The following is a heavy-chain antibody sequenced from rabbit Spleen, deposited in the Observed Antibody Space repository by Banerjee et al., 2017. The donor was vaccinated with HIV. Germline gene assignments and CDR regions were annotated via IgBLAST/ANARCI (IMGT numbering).Heavy chain of an antibody. CDR2: IEGGSSSFT. CDR3: ARDTSSSFSSYGMDL. J-gene: IGHJ6*01. CDR1: GVSFSGSSY. V-gene: IGHV1S40*01. D-gene: IGHD1-1*01. Sequence: QLLEESGGDLVKPGASLTLTCIASGVSFSGSSYMCWVRQAPGKGLEWIACIEGGSSSFTYFASWAKGRFTISKTSSTTVTLQMTSLTAADTATYFCARDTSSSFSSYGMDLWGPGTLVTVS.